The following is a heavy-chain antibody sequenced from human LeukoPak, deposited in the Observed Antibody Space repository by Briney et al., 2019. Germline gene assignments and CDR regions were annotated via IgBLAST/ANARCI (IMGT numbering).Heavy chain of an antibody. D-gene: IGHD2-15*01. J-gene: IGHJ4*02. Sequence: GGSLRLSCAASGFTFSSYAMSWVRQAPGKGLEWVSVIYSGGSTYYADSVKGRFTISRDNSKNTLYLQMNSLRAEDTAVYYCAREVVVAATPLGYWGQGTLVTVSS. CDR3: AREVVVAATPLGY. CDR1: GFTFSSYA. CDR2: IYSGGST. V-gene: IGHV3-53*01.